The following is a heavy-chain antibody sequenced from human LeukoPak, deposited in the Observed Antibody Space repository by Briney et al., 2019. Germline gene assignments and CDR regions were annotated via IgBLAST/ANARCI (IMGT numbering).Heavy chain of an antibody. J-gene: IGHJ3*02. CDR2: INHSGST. CDR3: ARAADYYDSSGYYFRAFDI. CDR1: GGSFSGYY. Sequence: SETLSLTCAVYGGSFSGYYWSWIRQPPGKGLEWIGEINHSGSTNYNPSLKSRVTISVDTSKNQFSLKLSSVTAADTAVYHCARAADYYDSSGYYFRAFDIWGQGTMVTISS. V-gene: IGHV4-34*01. D-gene: IGHD3-22*01.